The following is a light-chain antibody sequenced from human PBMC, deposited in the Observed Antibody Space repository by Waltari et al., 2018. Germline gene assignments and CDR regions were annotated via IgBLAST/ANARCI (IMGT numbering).Light chain of an antibody. CDR2: EGS. V-gene: IGLV2-23*01. CDR1: SSHAGSFNL. Sequence: QSALTQPASVSGSPGQSITISCTGTSSHAGSFNLVPWYQQHPGKAPKLMIYEGSKRPSGVSNRFSGSKSGNTASLTISGLQAEDEADYYCCSYAGSSTVVFGGGTKLTVL. J-gene: IGLJ2*01. CDR3: CSYAGSSTVV.